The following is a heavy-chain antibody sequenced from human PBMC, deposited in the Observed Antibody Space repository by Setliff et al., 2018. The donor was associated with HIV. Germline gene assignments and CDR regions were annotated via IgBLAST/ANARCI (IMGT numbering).Heavy chain of an antibody. CDR1: GVSISNYY. J-gene: IGHJ6*03. V-gene: IGHV4-59*01. CDR3: VRVLGDYYYYMDI. CDR2: IYYSGNT. Sequence: KTSETLSLTCNVSGVSISNYYWSWIRRPPGKGLEWIGIGYIYYSGNTQYSPSLNGRATISVDTSNNQFTLKLTSVTPADTAVYYCVRVLGDYYYYMDIWGKGTMVTVS. D-gene: IGHD3-10*01.